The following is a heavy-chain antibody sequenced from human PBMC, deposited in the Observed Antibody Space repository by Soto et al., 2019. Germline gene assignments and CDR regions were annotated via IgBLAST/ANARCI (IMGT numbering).Heavy chain of an antibody. J-gene: IGHJ6*02. CDR2: LSGYNGDT. Sequence: QGQLVQSGAEVKKPGASVKVSCKASGYTFTRYGISWVRQAPGQGLEWMGWLSGYNGDTKYAQKFQGRVTMTIDTSTTTVYMELRSLTSDDTAVYYCAKNGQPPYYYYGMDVWGQGTTVTVSS. V-gene: IGHV1-18*01. CDR3: AKNGQPPYYYYGMDV. CDR1: GYTFTRYG. D-gene: IGHD2-8*01.